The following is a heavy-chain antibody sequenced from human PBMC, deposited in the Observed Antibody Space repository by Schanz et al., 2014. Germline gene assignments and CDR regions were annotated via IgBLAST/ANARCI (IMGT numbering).Heavy chain of an antibody. CDR3: VKDLQRELLRDDHYYGMDV. D-gene: IGHD1-26*01. V-gene: IGHV3-30*18. CDR1: GFTFSIYG. CDR2: ISYDGTNK. J-gene: IGHJ6*02. Sequence: QVQLVESGGGVVQPGRSLRLSCAASGFTFSIYGMHWVRQAPGKGLEWVAHISYDGTNKYYADSVKGRFTISRDNSKNTLYLQMNSLRAEDTAVYYCVKDLQRELLRDDHYYGMDVWGQGTTVTVSS.